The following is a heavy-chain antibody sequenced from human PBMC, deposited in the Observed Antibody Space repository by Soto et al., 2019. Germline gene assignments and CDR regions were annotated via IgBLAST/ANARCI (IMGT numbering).Heavy chain of an antibody. Sequence: SETLSLTWAVYGGSFSSYYWIWIRQPPGKGLEWIGQINHYGSTDYNPSLKSRVTISVDTSKNHFSLRLSSVTAADTAMYYCATHCSSTSCYYTFDPWGQGTLVTAPQ. CDR2: INHYGST. V-gene: IGHV4-34*01. D-gene: IGHD2-2*01. CDR1: GGSFSSYY. CDR3: ATHCSSTSCYYTFDP. J-gene: IGHJ5*02.